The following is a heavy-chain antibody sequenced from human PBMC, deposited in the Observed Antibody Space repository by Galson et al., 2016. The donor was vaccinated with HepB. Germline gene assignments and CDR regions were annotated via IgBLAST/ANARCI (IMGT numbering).Heavy chain of an antibody. Sequence: SLRLSCAASGFTFSSYSMNWVRQAPGKGLEWVSSISSSSSYIYYADSVKGRFTISRDNSKNTLYLQMNSLRAEDTAVYYCARELIAVADDFDYWGQGTLVTVSS. CDR3: ARELIAVADDFDY. V-gene: IGHV3-21*01. D-gene: IGHD6-19*01. J-gene: IGHJ4*02. CDR1: GFTFSSYS. CDR2: ISSSSSYI.